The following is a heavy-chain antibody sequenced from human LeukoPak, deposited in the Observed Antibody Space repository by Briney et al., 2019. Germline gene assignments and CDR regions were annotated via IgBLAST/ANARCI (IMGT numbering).Heavy chain of an antibody. D-gene: IGHD3-3*01. CDR3: ARAVERYNFWSGYYRTDYYYYMDV. CDR1: GSSINSADY. J-gene: IGHJ6*03. V-gene: IGHV4-38-2*02. Sequence: SETLSLTCTVSGSSINSADYWGWIQQPPGKGLEYIGSIFHSGRAYYNPSLESRITISMDTSKNQFSLKLDSVTAADTAVYYCARAVERYNFWSGYYRTDYYYYMDVWGKGTTVTVSS. CDR2: IFHSGRA.